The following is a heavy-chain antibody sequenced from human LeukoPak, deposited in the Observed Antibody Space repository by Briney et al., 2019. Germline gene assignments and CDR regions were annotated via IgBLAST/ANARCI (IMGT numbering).Heavy chain of an antibody. CDR1: GCTSSSYA. CDR3: AKDELNVPAAPDY. Sequence: TGRSLRPSSAASGCTSSSYAMSWVRQTPGKGLEWVSPISGSGGSTYYADSVKGRFTIFRDNSKNTLYLQMNSMRADDTAVYYCAKDELNVPAAPDYWGQGTLVTVSS. V-gene: IGHV3-23*01. CDR2: ISGSGGST. J-gene: IGHJ4*02. D-gene: IGHD2-2*01.